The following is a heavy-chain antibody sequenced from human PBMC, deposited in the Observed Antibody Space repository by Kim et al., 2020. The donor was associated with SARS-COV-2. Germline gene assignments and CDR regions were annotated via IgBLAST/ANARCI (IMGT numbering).Heavy chain of an antibody. CDR3: AKKETPAGAPGSIDH. V-gene: IGHV3-30*18. Sequence: GGSLRLSCAASGFTFSSYGMHWVRQAPGKGLEWVALMSYDGNRKKYADSVKGRFAISRDNSKNTLYLEMNSLRDEDTAVYYCAKKETPAGAPGSIDHWGQGTLVTVSS. J-gene: IGHJ4*02. D-gene: IGHD3-10*01. CDR1: GFTFSSYG. CDR2: MSYDGNRK.